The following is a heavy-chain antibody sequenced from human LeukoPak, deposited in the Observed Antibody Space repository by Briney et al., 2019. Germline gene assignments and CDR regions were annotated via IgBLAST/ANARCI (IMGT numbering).Heavy chain of an antibody. CDR2: ISTYNGNT. CDR3: ARGGADDAFDI. V-gene: IGHV1-18*01. D-gene: IGHD1-26*01. Sequence: ASVKVSCKTSGYSFSTYSISWVRQAPGQGLEWMGWISTYNGNTNYVQKIQGRVTMTTDTSTSTAYMELRSLRSDDTAVYYCARGGADDAFDIWGQGTMVTVSS. CDR1: GYSFSTYS. J-gene: IGHJ3*02.